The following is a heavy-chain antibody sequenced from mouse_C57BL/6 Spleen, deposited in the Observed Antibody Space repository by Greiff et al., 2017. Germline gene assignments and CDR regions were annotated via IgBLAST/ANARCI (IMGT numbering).Heavy chain of an antibody. Sequence: DVQLVESGGGLVKPGGSLKLSCAASGFTFSSYTMSWVRQTPEKRLEWVATISGGGGNTYYPDSVKGRFTISRDNAKNTLYLQMSSLRSEDTALYYCARLPYGYFDYWGQGTTLTVSS. V-gene: IGHV5-9*01. J-gene: IGHJ2*01. D-gene: IGHD1-1*02. CDR2: ISGGGGNT. CDR3: ARLPYGYFDY. CDR1: GFTFSSYT.